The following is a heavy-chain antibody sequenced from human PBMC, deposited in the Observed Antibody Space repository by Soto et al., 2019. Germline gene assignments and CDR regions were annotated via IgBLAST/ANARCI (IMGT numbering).Heavy chain of an antibody. Sequence: QVQLQESGPGLVKPSETLSLTCTVSGGSISSYYWSWIRQPPGKGLAWIRYIYYSGSTNYNPSLKSRLTRPVDASKNQFSLKLSSVTAADTAVYYCGGGSGRYWGQGTLVTVSS. CDR3: GGGSGRY. CDR1: GGSISSYY. J-gene: IGHJ4*02. CDR2: IYYSGST. V-gene: IGHV4-59*01. D-gene: IGHD3-10*01.